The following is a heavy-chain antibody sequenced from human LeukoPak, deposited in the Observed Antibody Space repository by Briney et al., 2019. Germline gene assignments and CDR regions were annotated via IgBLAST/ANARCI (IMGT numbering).Heavy chain of an antibody. D-gene: IGHD3-22*01. Sequence: GGSLRLSCAASGFTFSSYSMNWVRQAPGKGLEWVSYISSSSSTIYYADSVKGRFTISRDNAKNSLYLQMNSLRDEDTAVYYCARGRRYYDSSGPTGVYYFDYWGQGILVTVSS. CDR3: ARGRRYYDSSGPTGVYYFDY. CDR1: GFTFSSYS. J-gene: IGHJ4*02. V-gene: IGHV3-48*02. CDR2: ISSSSSTI.